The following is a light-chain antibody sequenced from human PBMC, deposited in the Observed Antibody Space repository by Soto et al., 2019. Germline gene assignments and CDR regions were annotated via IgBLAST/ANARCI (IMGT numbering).Light chain of an antibody. V-gene: IGLV1-44*01. CDR3: AAWDDSLNGRV. Sequence: QSVLTQTPSASGTPGQRVTISCSGSSSNIGSNTVNWYQQLPGTAPKHLIYSNNQRPSGVPDRFSGSKSGTSASLAISGLQSDDEADYDCAAWDDSLNGRVFGGGTKLTVL. J-gene: IGLJ3*02. CDR2: SNN. CDR1: SSNIGSNT.